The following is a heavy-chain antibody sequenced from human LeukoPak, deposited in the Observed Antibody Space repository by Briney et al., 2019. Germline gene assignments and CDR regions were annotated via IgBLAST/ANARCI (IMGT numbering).Heavy chain of an antibody. CDR1: GFTFSSYS. D-gene: IGHD3-22*01. CDR3: AIYYDSSGYYFEAVDYFDY. CDR2: ISSTSSYI. V-gene: IGHV3-21*01. J-gene: IGHJ4*02. Sequence: PGGSLRLSCAASGFTFSSYSMNWVGQARGKGLEWVSSISSTSSYIYYADSVKGRFTISRDNAKNSLYLQMNSLRAEDTAVYYCAIYYDSSGYYFEAVDYFDYWGQGTLVTVSS.